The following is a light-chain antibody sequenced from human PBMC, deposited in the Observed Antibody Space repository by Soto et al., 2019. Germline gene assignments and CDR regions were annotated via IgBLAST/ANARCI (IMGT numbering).Light chain of an antibody. CDR3: MQATQPST. Sequence: DFVMTQTPLSSPVTLGQPASISCRSSQSLVHSDGNTYLSWLHQRPGQPPRLLIYMISNRFSGVPDRFSGSGAATDFTLKISRVEAEDVGVYYCMQATQPSTFGQGTKLEIK. CDR1: QSLVHSDGNTY. CDR2: MIS. V-gene: IGKV2-24*01. J-gene: IGKJ2*01.